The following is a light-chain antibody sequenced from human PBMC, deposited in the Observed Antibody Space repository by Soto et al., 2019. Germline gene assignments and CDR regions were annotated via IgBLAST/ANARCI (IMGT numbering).Light chain of an antibody. Sequence: DIPMTQSPSSLSASVGDRVTITCRASQSISSYLNWYQQKPGKAPKLLIYAASSLQSGVPSRFSGSGSGTDFSLTISSLQPEEFATYYCQQSYSTPHTFGGGTKVQIK. J-gene: IGKJ4*02. CDR2: AAS. CDR3: QQSYSTPHT. V-gene: IGKV1-39*01. CDR1: QSISSY.